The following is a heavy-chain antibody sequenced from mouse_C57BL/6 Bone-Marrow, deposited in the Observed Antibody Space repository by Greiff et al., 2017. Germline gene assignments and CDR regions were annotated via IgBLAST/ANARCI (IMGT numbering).Heavy chain of an antibody. CDR2: IHPNSGST. Sequence: QVQLQQPGAELVKPGASVKLSCKASGCTFTSYWMHWVKQRPGQGLEWIGMIHPNSGSTNYNEKFKSKATLTVDKSSSTAYMQLSSLTSEDSAVYYCARSLWLGFAYWGQGTLVTVSA. CDR3: ARSLWLGFAY. V-gene: IGHV1-64*01. J-gene: IGHJ3*01. CDR1: GCTFTSYW. D-gene: IGHD2-2*01.